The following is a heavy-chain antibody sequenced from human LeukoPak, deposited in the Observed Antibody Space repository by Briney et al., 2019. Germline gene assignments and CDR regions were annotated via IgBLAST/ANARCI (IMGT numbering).Heavy chain of an antibody. Sequence: ASVKASCKASGYTFTHFAVHWLRQAPGQRLEWMGWINTGNGYTEYSQTFQGRVTITRDTSASTAYMDLSSLRSEDTAVYYCARGARQWLTQYAFDIWGQGTMVTVSS. V-gene: IGHV1-3*04. CDR3: ARGARQWLTQYAFDI. CDR2: INTGNGYT. CDR1: GYTFTHFA. J-gene: IGHJ3*02. D-gene: IGHD6-19*01.